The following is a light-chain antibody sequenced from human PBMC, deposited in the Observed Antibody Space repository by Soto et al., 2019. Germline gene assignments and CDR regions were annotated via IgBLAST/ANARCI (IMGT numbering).Light chain of an antibody. V-gene: IGLV2-14*01. CDR1: SSDVGGYNY. J-gene: IGLJ1*01. Sequence: QSALTQPASVSGSPGQSITISCTGTSSDVGGYNYVSWYQQHPGKAPKVMIYEVNNRPSGVSDRFSASKSGNTASLTISGLQAEYEADYYCSSYTSSSTFVFGTGTKLTVL. CDR3: SSYTSSSTFV. CDR2: EVN.